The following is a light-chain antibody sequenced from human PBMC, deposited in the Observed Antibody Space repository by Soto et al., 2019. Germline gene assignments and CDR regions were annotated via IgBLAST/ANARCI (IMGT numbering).Light chain of an antibody. V-gene: IGKV1-39*01. Sequence: DIKITQSTSSLSASIGERVAITCPARQSIARHLTRYQQKPGTATTLLILATSNLQSGAPSRFRGSGSGTHFTLSISSLQPDDSPTYSCQQTRTVPPEWTFGQGTKVYIQ. J-gene: IGKJ1*01. CDR2: ATS. CDR1: QSIARH. CDR3: QQTRTVPPEWT.